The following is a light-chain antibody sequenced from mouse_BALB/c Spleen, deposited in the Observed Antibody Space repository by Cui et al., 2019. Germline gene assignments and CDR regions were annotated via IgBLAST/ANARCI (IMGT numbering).Light chain of an antibody. CDR1: SSVSSSY. J-gene: IGKJ2*01. Sequence: ENVLTQSPAIMAASLGQKVTMTCSASSSVSSSYSHWYQQKSGASPKPLIHRTSNLASGVPARFSGSGSGTSYSLTISSVEAEDDATYYCQQWSGYPFTFGGGTKLEIK. V-gene: IGKV4-58*01. CDR3: QQWSGYPFT. CDR2: RTS.